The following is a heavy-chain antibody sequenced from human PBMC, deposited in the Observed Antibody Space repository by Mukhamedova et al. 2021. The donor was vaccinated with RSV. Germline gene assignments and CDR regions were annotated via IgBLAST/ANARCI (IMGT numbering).Heavy chain of an antibody. Sequence: TFSSYAMHWVRQAPGKGLEWVAVISYDGSNKYYADSVKGRFTISRDNSKNTLYLQMNSLRAEDTAVYYCARDGHIVVVTAIFDYW. CDR2: ISYDGSNK. D-gene: IGHD2-21*02. J-gene: IGHJ4*01. CDR1: TFSSYA. V-gene: IGHV3-30*04. CDR3: ARDGHIVVVTAIFDY.